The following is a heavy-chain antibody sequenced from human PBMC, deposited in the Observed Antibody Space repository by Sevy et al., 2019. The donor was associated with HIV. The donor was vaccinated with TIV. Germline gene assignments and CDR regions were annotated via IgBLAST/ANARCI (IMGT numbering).Heavy chain of an antibody. CDR3: ARQGGYSYGTPFDY. J-gene: IGHJ4*02. Sequence: SETLSLTCTVSGASITTYYWSWIRQPPGRRLEWIGYIYYSGSTNYNPSLKSRFTMSLDTSKNQFSLRLTSVTAADTAVYYCARQGGYSYGTPFDYWGPGTPVTVSS. CDR1: GASITTYY. CDR2: IYYSGST. V-gene: IGHV4-59*08. D-gene: IGHD5-18*01.